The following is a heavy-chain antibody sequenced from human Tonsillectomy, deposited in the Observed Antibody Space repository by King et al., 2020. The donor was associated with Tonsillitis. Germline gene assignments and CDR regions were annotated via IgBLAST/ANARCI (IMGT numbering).Heavy chain of an antibody. V-gene: IGHV1-69*09. CDR1: GDTFSSYA. D-gene: IGHD3-3*01. CDR3: ARDCLGVAFDY. CDR2: IISILGMA. Sequence: QLVQSGAEVKKPGSSVKVSCKASGDTFSSYAISWVRQAPGQGLEWMGRIISILGMANYAQKFQGRVTITADKSTSTAYMELSSLRSEDTAVYYCARDCLGVAFDYWGQGTLVTVSS. J-gene: IGHJ4*02.